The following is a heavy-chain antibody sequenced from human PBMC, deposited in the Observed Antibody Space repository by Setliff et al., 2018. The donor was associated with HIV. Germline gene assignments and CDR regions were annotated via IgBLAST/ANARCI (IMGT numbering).Heavy chain of an antibody. CDR2: ISSSGSTI. Sequence: PGGSLRLSCAASGFTFSDYYMSWIRQAPGKGLEWVSYISSSGSTIYYVDSVKGRFTISRDNAKESVYLQMNSLRVEESAVYYCAREGGTTILGVHYYYYYMDVWGKGTTVTVSS. CDR3: AREGGTTILGVHYYYYYMDV. CDR1: GFTFSDYY. V-gene: IGHV3-11*04. D-gene: IGHD3-3*01. J-gene: IGHJ6*03.